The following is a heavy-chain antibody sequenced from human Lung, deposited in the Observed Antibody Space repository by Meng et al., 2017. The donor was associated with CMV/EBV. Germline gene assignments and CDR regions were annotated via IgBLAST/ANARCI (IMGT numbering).Heavy chain of an antibody. Sequence: SETXSLXCAVYGGSFSGYYWSWIRQPPGKGLEWIAEINQSGSTNRNPTLKSRVTISVDTSKNLFSLNLTSVTAADTAVYYCARKDYYDISGHAFDIWGQGXMVTVS. J-gene: IGHJ3*02. CDR3: ARKDYYDISGHAFDI. D-gene: IGHD3-22*01. CDR2: INQSGST. V-gene: IGHV4-34*01. CDR1: GGSFSGYY.